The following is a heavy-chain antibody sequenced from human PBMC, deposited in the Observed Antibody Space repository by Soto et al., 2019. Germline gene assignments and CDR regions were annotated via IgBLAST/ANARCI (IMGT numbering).Heavy chain of an antibody. CDR2: ISAYNGNT. V-gene: IGHV1-18*01. J-gene: IGHJ4*02. CDR1: GYTFTNNG. Sequence: QVQLVQSGTEVKKPGASVKVSCKASGYTFTNNGISWVRQAPGQGLEWMGWISAYNGNTDYAQKLQGRVTLTTDTSTSTAYLELKSLRSDDTAVYYCARDPLRWELDYWGQGTLVTVSS. D-gene: IGHD1-26*01. CDR3: ARDPLRWELDY.